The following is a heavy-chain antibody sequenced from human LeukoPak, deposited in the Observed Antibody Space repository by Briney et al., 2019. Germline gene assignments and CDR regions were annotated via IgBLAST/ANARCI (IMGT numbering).Heavy chain of an antibody. V-gene: IGHV1-18*01. CDR1: GYTFTSYG. D-gene: IGHD2-21*02. Sequence: ASVKVSFKASGYTFTSYGISLVRLAPGQGPEWMGWISAYNGNTNYAQKLQGRVTMTTDTSTSTAYMELRSLRSDDTVVYYCARTTTWYSRFVHWWDGTLVTVSS. J-gene: IGHJ5*02. CDR2: ISAYNGNT. CDR3: ARTTTWYSRFVH.